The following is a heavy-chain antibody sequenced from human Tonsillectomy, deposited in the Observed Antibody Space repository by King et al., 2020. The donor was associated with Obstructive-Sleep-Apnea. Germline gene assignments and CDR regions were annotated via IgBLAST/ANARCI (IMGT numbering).Heavy chain of an antibody. V-gene: IGHV3-7*01. CDR2: IKQDGSEK. CDR1: GFTFSIYW. J-gene: IGHJ4*02. CDR3: ARGYSYVDY. D-gene: IGHD5-18*01. Sequence: VQLVESGGGLVQPGGSLRLSCAASGFTFSIYWMSWVRQAPGKGLEWMANIKQDGSEKYYVDSVKGRFTISRDNAKNSLYLQMNSLRAEDTAVYYCARGYSYVDYWGLGTLVTVSS.